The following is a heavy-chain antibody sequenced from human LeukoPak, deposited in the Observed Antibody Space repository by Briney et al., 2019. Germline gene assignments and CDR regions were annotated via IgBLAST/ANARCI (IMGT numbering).Heavy chain of an antibody. Sequence: GESLRLSCAASGFTFTSYTMNWVRQAPGKGLEWVSHIGTGTSTVGYADSIKGRFTISRDNAKNSVDLQMSSLRVDDSAVYYCVRDKDWGFDSWGQGTLVTASS. J-gene: IGHJ4*02. V-gene: IGHV3-48*01. CDR1: GFTFTSYT. D-gene: IGHD7-27*01. CDR2: IGTGTSTV. CDR3: VRDKDWGFDS.